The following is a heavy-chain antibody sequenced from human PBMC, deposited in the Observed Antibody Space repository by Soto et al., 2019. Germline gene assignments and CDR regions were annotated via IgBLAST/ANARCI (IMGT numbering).Heavy chain of an antibody. J-gene: IGHJ4*02. V-gene: IGHV4-59*02. CDR2: IYASGSP. Sequence: SETLSLTCTISGGSVSVYYWSWIRQSTGQGLEWIGYIYASGSPYYNPSLRSRVTISADTSKDQISLKLTSPTAADTAVYYCARGVGSSPPQYWGRGTLVTSPQ. D-gene: IGHD1-26*01. CDR1: GGSVSVYY. CDR3: ARGVGSSPPQY.